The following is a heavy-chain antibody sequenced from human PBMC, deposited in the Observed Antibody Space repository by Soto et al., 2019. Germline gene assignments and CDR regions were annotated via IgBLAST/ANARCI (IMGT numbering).Heavy chain of an antibody. CDR3: VRGDLTSSFDF. D-gene: IGHD2-2*01. J-gene: IGHJ4*02. Sequence: EVQLLESGGGLAQPGGSLRLSCAASGFTFSSHPMSWVRQAPGKGLEWVSSIGSNGIAIYYADSVRGRFTISRDFSMNTLSLQLNSLRADDTAVYLCVRGDLTSSFDFWGQGTLVTVSS. V-gene: IGHV3-23*01. CDR2: IGSNGIAI. CDR1: GFTFSSHP.